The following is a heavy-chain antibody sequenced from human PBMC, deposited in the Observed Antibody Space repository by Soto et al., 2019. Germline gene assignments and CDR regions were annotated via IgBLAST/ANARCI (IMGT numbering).Heavy chain of an antibody. V-gene: IGHV3-7*01. J-gene: IGHJ3*02. Sequence: GGSLRLSCAATGFIFSSYWMSWVRQAPGKGLEWVANIKQDGSGKYYVDSAKGRFTISRDNAKNSLHLQMNSLRAEDTAVYYCARGFNSALDIWGQGKMVTVSS. CDR3: ARGFNSALDI. CDR2: IKQDGSGK. CDR1: GFIFSSYW.